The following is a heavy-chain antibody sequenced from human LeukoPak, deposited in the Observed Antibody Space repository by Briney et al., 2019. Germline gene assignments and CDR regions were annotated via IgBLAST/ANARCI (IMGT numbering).Heavy chain of an antibody. V-gene: IGHV3-74*01. CDR3: ARVPATGSWFDP. D-gene: IGHD6-13*01. J-gene: IGHJ5*02. Sequence: PGGSLRLSCAASGFTSINFWMHWVRQAPGKGLVWVSRINTDGSYISYADSVKGRFSISRDNAKNTLYLQMNSLRAEDTAVYYCARVPATGSWFDPWGQGTLVTVSS. CDR2: INTDGSYI. CDR1: GFTSINFW.